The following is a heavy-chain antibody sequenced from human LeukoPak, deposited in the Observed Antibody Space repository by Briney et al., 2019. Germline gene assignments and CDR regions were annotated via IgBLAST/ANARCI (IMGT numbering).Heavy chain of an antibody. Sequence: PGGSLRLSCAASGFTFSSYAMHWVRQAPGKGLEWVAVISYDGSNKYYADSVKGRFTISRDNSKNTLYLQMNSLRAEDTAVYYCAGGSPAVTYYYYGMDVWGQGTTVTVSS. CDR3: AGGSPAVTYYYYGMDV. J-gene: IGHJ6*02. D-gene: IGHD4-17*01. V-gene: IGHV3-30-3*01. CDR2: ISYDGSNK. CDR1: GFTFSSYA.